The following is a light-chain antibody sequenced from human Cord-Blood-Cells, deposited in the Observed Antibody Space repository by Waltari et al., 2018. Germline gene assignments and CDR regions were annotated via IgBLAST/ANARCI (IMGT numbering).Light chain of an antibody. V-gene: IGLV2-23*01. CDR2: EGS. CDR1: SSDVGRYNL. J-gene: IGLJ1*01. Sequence: QSALTQPASVSGSPGQSITISCTGTSSDVGRYNLVSWYQQHPGKAAKLMIYEGSKRPAGVSNRFSGSKSGNTASLTISGRQAEDEADYYCCSYAGSSTFVFGTGTKVTVL. CDR3: CSYAGSSTFV.